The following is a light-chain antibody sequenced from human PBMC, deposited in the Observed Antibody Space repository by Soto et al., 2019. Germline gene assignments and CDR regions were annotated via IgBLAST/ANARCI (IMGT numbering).Light chain of an antibody. CDR3: QQRSNWPPET. CDR2: DAS. V-gene: IGKV3-11*01. Sequence: EIVLTQSPATLSLSPGERATLSCRASQSVSSYLAWYQQKPGQAPRLLIYDASNRATGIPARFSGSGSGPDFTLTISSLEPEDFAVYYCQQRSNWPPETFGQGTKVDIK. J-gene: IGKJ1*01. CDR1: QSVSSY.